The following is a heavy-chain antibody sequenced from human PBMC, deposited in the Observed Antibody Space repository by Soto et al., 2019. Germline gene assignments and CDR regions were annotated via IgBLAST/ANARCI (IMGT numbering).Heavy chain of an antibody. D-gene: IGHD6-6*01. V-gene: IGHV3-64*01. Sequence: EVQLAESGGGLAQPGGSLRLSCAASGFTLSGYAMDWVRQAPGKGLEYVSGISSNGVGTYYANSVQGRFTISRDNSRNTVYLQMGSLRPEDMAVYYCARRARPDFYYMDVWGKGPRSPSP. J-gene: IGHJ6*03. CDR2: ISSNGVGT. CDR3: ARRARPDFYYMDV. CDR1: GFTLSGYA.